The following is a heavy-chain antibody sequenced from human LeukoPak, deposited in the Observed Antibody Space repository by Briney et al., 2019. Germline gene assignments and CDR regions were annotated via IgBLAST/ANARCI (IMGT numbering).Heavy chain of an antibody. CDR2: ICSGGST. V-gene: IGHV3-53*01. J-gene: IGHJ6*02. CDR1: GFTVSSNY. CDR3: ARVQSNIVAPWAYYYGMDV. D-gene: IGHD5-12*01. Sequence: GGSLRLSCAASGFTVSSNYMSWVRHAPGMGLEWVSVICSGGSTYYADSVKGRFTISRDNSKNTLYLQMNSLRDEDTAVYYCARVQSNIVAPWAYYYGMDVWGQGTKVTVSS.